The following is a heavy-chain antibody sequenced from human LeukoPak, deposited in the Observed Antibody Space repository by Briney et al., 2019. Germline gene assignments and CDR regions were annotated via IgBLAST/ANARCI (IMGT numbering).Heavy chain of an antibody. Sequence: GGSLRLSCVGSRFTFSSYGMHWVRQAPGEGLEWVAFIRYDGSNSYYIDSVKGRFTISRDNSKNTLYLQMNSLRAEDTAVYYCARPNIPNTVTTDRYFDLWGRGTLVTVSS. CDR3: ARPNIPNTVTTDRYFDL. D-gene: IGHD4-17*01. CDR1: RFTFSSYG. J-gene: IGHJ2*01. V-gene: IGHV3-30*02. CDR2: IRYDGSNS.